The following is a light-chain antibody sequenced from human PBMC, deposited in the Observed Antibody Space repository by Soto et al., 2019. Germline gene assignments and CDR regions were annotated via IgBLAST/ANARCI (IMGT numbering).Light chain of an antibody. J-gene: IGKJ1*01. Sequence: EIVLTQSPGTLSLSPGERATLSCRASQSVSSNYLGWYQQKPGQAPSRLIYGASSRATGIPDRFSGSGSRTDFTLNISRLESQDFAVYYCQQYGSYPRTFGQGTKVEIK. CDR1: QSVSSNY. CDR3: QQYGSYPRT. CDR2: GAS. V-gene: IGKV3-20*01.